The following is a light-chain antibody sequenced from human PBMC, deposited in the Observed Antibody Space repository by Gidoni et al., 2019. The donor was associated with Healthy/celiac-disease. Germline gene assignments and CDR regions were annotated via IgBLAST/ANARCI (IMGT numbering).Light chain of an antibody. CDR3: QQYNSYSRA. CDR1: QSISSW. Sequence: DIQMTQSPSTLSASVGDRVTITSRASQSISSWLAWYQQKPGKAPKLLIYKASSLERGVPSRFSGSGSGTEFTLTIRSLQPDDFATYYCQQYNSYSRAFGQGTKVEIK. CDR2: KAS. V-gene: IGKV1-5*03. J-gene: IGKJ1*01.